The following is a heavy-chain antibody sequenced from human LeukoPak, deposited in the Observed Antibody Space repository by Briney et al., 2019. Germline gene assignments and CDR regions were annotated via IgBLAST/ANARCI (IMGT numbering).Heavy chain of an antibody. V-gene: IGHV1-24*01. CDR3: ATDTIFGVVIRAEYFQH. CDR1: GYTLTELS. J-gene: IGHJ1*01. CDR2: FDPEDGET. D-gene: IGHD3-3*01. Sequence: GASVKVSCKVSGYTLTELSMHWVRQAPGKGLEWMGGFDPEDGETIYAQKFQGRVTMTEDTSTDTAYMELSSLRSEDTAVYYCATDTIFGVVIRAEYFQHWGQGTLVTVSS.